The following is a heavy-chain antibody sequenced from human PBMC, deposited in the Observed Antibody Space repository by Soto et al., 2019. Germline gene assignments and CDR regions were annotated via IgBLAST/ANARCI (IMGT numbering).Heavy chain of an antibody. CDR2: INHSGST. J-gene: IGHJ6*02. Sequence: QVQLQQWGAGLLKPSETLSLTCAVYGGSFSGYYWSWIRQPPGKGLEWIGEINHSGSTNYNPSLESRVTISVDTSKNQFSLKLSSVTAADTAVYYCARGWATMVRRVIMNIYYYYGMDVWGQGTTVTVSS. CDR1: GGSFSGYY. V-gene: IGHV4-34*01. CDR3: ARGWATMVRRVIMNIYYYYGMDV. D-gene: IGHD3-10*01.